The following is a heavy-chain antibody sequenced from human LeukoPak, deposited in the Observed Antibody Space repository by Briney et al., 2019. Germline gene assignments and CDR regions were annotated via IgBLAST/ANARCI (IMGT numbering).Heavy chain of an antibody. J-gene: IGHJ4*02. CDR3: ATRGYSYEWDY. CDR2: INHSGST. Sequence: SETLSLTCAVYGGSFSGYYWSWIRQPPGKGLEWIGEINHSGSTSYNPSLKSRVTISVDTSKNQFSLKLSSVTAADTAVYYCATRGYSYEWDYWGQGTLVTVSS. CDR1: GGSFSGYY. V-gene: IGHV4-34*01. D-gene: IGHD5-18*01.